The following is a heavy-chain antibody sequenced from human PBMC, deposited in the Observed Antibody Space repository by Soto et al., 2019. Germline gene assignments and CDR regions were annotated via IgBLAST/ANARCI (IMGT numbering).Heavy chain of an antibody. CDR1: GGSISSYY. CDR3: AREYYDFWSGYFSAELYGMDV. Sequence: NPSETLSLTCTVSGGSISSYYWSWIRQPAGKGLEWIGRIYTSGSTNYNPSLKSRVTMSVDTSKNQFSLKLSSVTAADTAVYYCAREYYDFWSGYFSAELYGMDVWGQGTTVTVSS. V-gene: IGHV4-4*07. J-gene: IGHJ6*02. D-gene: IGHD3-3*01. CDR2: IYTSGST.